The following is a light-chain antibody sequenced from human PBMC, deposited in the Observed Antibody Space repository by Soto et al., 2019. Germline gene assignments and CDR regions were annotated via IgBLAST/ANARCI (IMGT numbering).Light chain of an antibody. J-gene: IGKJ1*01. Sequence: EIVMTQSPATLSVSPGERATLSCRASQSVSNNLAWYQKKPGQAHRLLIYGASTRATGIPARFSGSGSGTEFTLPISSLQSEDFAFYYCQQYNSWWTFGQGTRVYIK. CDR1: QSVSNN. CDR2: GAS. CDR3: QQYNSWWT. V-gene: IGKV3-15*01.